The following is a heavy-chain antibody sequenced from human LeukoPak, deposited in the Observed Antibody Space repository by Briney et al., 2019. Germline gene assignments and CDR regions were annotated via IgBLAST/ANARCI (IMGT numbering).Heavy chain of an antibody. CDR2: ISSSTTII. CDR3: ATRSAYYTYYFDY. CDR1: GFTFSTYG. D-gene: IGHD3-22*01. J-gene: IGHJ4*02. Sequence: GGSLRLSCAASGFTFSTYGMNWVRQAPGKGLEWVSYISSSTTIIYYASSVKGRFTISRDNSKNTLYLQMNSLRAEDTAVYYCATRSAYYTYYFDYWGQGTLVTVSS. V-gene: IGHV3-48*01.